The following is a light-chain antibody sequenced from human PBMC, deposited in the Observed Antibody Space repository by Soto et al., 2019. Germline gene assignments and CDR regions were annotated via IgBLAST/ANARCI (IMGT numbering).Light chain of an antibody. CDR2: DAS. CDR1: QSVSSY. Sequence: EIVLTQAPATLSLSPGERATLSCRASQSVSSYLAWYQQKPGQAPRLLIYDASNRATGIPARVSGSESGTDFTLNISGLEHAAFAVYYCQQRSNWPLTFGGRTKVEIK. CDR3: QQRSNWPLT. V-gene: IGKV3-11*01. J-gene: IGKJ4*01.